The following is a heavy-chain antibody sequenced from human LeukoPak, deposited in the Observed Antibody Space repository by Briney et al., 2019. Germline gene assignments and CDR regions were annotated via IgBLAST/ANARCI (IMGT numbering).Heavy chain of an antibody. D-gene: IGHD6-19*01. V-gene: IGHV1-8*03. Sequence: ASVKVSCKASGYTFTSYDINWVRQATGQGLEWMGWMNPNSGNTGYAQKFQGRVTITRNTSISTAYMELSSLRSEDTAVYYCARGPYSSGWYLQGFYYYYMDVWGKGTTVTVSS. J-gene: IGHJ6*03. CDR3: ARGPYSSGWYLQGFYYYYMDV. CDR1: GYTFTSYD. CDR2: MNPNSGNT.